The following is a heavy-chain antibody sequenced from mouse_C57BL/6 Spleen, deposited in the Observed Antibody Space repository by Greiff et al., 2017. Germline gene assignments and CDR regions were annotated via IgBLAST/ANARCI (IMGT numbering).Heavy chain of an antibody. CDR2: ISGGGGNT. Sequence: EVQLVESGGGLVKPGGSLKLSCAASGFTFSSYTMSWVRQTPEKRLEWVATISGGGGNTYYPDSVKGRFTISRDNAKNTLYLQMSSLRSEDTALYYCARQRYGSSYWYFDVWGTGTTVTVSS. J-gene: IGHJ1*03. CDR1: GFTFSSYT. CDR3: ARQRYGSSYWYFDV. D-gene: IGHD1-1*01. V-gene: IGHV5-9*01.